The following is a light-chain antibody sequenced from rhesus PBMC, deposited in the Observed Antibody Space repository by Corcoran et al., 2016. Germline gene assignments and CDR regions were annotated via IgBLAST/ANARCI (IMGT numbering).Light chain of an antibody. CDR2: KVY. V-gene: IGLV2-11*01. CDR1: SSDIGRYNY. J-gene: IGLJ1*01. Sequence: QSAPIQSPSVSGSLGQSVTISCPGTSSDIGRYNYVSWYRQQPGTTTKLLIYKVYMRGSGVSDRFSGSKSGNTASLTISGLQPEDEADYYCSSLASRNIYVFGTGTRLTVL. CDR3: SSLASRNIYV.